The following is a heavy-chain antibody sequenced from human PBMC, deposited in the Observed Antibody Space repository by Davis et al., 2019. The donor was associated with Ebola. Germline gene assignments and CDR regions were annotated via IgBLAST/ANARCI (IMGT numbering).Heavy chain of an antibody. Sequence: MPSETLSLTCAVYGGSFSGYYWSWIRPPPGKGLEWIGEINHSGSTNYNPSLKSRVTISVDTSKNQFSLKLSSVTAADTAVYYCARKYFEYYYGSGSSYYFDYWGQGTLVTVSS. V-gene: IGHV4-34*01. D-gene: IGHD3-10*01. CDR3: ARKYFEYYYGSGSSYYFDY. CDR1: GGSFSGYY. CDR2: INHSGST. J-gene: IGHJ4*02.